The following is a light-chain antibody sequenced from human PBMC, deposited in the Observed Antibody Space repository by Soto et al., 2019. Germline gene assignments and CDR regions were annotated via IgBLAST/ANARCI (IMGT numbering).Light chain of an antibody. Sequence: QTVVTQEPSFSVSPGGTVTLTCGLTSGSVSTTYYPRWYPKTPGQAPRTLLYSTNIRSSGVPDRFSGSILGNKAALTITGAQADDESDYHCMLYMGGGLVVFGGGTKLTVL. CDR2: STN. J-gene: IGLJ2*01. CDR3: MLYMGGGLVV. CDR1: SGSVSTTYY. V-gene: IGLV8-61*01.